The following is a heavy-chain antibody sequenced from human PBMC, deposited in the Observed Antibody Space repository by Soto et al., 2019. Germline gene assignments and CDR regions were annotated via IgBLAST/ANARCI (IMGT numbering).Heavy chain of an antibody. Sequence: QVQLVESGRGVVQPGRSLRLSCAASGFTFSSYAMHWVRQAPGKGLEWVAVISYDGSNKYYADSVKGRFTISRDNSKNTLYLQMNSLRAEDTAVYYCAREGSMDVWGQGTTVTVSS. CDR2: ISYDGSNK. V-gene: IGHV3-30-3*01. J-gene: IGHJ6*02. CDR3: AREGSMDV. CDR1: GFTFSSYA.